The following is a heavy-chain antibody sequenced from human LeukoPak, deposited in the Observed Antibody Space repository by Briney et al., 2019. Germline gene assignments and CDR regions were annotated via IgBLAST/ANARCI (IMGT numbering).Heavy chain of an antibody. J-gene: IGHJ4*02. V-gene: IGHV4-31*03. D-gene: IGHD3-3*01. CDR1: GGSISSGGYY. Sequence: PSETLSLTCTVSGGSISSGGYYWSWIRQHPGKGLEWIGYIYYSGSTYYHPSLKSRVTISVDTSKNQFSLKLSSVTAADTAVYYCARVTKLYYFDYWGQGTLVTVSS. CDR3: ARVTKLYYFDY. CDR2: IYYSGST.